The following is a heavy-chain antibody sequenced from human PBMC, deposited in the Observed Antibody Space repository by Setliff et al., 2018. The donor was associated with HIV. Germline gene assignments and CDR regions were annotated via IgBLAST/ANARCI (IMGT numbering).Heavy chain of an antibody. V-gene: IGHV3-11*04. J-gene: IGHJ3*02. CDR3: ARGDYYAAGAFDI. CDR2: ISSSAGTI. CDR1: GFTFSDYY. Sequence: GGSLRLSCAASGFTFSDYYMSWIRQAPGKGLEWISYISSSAGTIYYADSVKGRFTISRDNSKNSLYLQMNSLRAEDTAMYYCARGDYYAAGAFDIWGQGTMVTVSS. D-gene: IGHD3-10*01.